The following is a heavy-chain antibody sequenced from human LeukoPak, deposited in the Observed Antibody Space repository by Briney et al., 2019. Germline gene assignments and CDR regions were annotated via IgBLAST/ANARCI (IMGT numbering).Heavy chain of an antibody. J-gene: IGHJ6*02. Sequence: ASVKVSCKASGYTFTSYGISWVRQAPGQGLEWMGWISAYNGNTNYAQKLQGRVTMTTDTSTSTAYMELRSLRSDDTAVYYCARYVSTRDSSSWLHYYYGMDVWGQGTTVTVSS. CDR3: ARYVSTRDSSSWLHYYYGMDV. CDR2: ISAYNGNT. D-gene: IGHD6-13*01. V-gene: IGHV1-18*01. CDR1: GYTFTSYG.